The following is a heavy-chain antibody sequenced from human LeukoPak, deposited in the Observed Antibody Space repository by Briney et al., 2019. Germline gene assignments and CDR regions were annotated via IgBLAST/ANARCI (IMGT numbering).Heavy chain of an antibody. D-gene: IGHD3-22*01. CDR1: GGSISSSSYY. Sequence: SETLSLTCTVSGGSISSSSYYWGWIRQPPGKGLEWIGSIYYSGSTYYNPSLKSRVTISVDTSKDQFSLKLSSVTAADTAVYYCASGAYYYDSSGPFDYRGQGTLVTVSS. CDR2: IYYSGST. V-gene: IGHV4-39*07. CDR3: ASGAYYYDSSGPFDY. J-gene: IGHJ4*02.